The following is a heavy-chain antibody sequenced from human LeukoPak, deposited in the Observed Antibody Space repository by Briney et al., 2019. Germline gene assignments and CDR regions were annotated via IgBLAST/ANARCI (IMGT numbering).Heavy chain of an antibody. J-gene: IGHJ4*02. Sequence: SETLSLTCTVSGGSISSSSYYWGWIRQPPGKGLEGIGSIHYSGSTNYNPSLKSRVTISVDTSKNQFSLKLRSVTAADTAVYFCARLYGNYQNYFDYWGQGTLVTVSS. V-gene: IGHV4-39*07. CDR1: GGSISSSSYY. CDR2: IHYSGST. CDR3: ARLYGNYQNYFDY. D-gene: IGHD1-7*01.